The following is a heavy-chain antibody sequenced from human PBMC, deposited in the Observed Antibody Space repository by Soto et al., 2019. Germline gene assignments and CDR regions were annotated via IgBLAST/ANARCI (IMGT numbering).Heavy chain of an antibody. V-gene: IGHV3-33*01. CDR1: GFTFSSYG. Sequence: QVQLVESGGGVVQPGRSLRLSCAASGFTFSSYGMHWVRQAPGKGLEWGAVIWYDGSNKYYADSVKGRFTISRDNSKNTLYLQMNSLRAEDTSVYYCARSVYYESSGLDYWGQGTLVTVSS. CDR3: ARSVYYESSGLDY. D-gene: IGHD3-22*01. J-gene: IGHJ4*02. CDR2: IWYDGSNK.